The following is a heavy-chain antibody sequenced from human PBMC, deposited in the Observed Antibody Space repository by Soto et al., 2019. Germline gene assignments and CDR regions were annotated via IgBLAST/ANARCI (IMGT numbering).Heavy chain of an antibody. Sequence: QVQLQESGPGLVKPSGTLSLTCAVSGVSISSHDWWTWVRQPPGKGLEWIGESLQSGNTNYNSSLESRVTISVDKSKNQFSLKETSLTVADTAVYYCATRDSSSLYLGQGTLVTVSS. CDR1: GVSISSHDW. V-gene: IGHV4-4*02. D-gene: IGHD6-13*01. J-gene: IGHJ4*02. CDR2: SLQSGNT. CDR3: ATRDSSSLY.